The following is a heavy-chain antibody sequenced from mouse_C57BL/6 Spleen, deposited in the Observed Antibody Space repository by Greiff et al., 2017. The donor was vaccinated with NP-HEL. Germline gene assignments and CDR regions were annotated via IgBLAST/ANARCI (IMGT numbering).Heavy chain of an antibody. CDR2: IYPGDGDT. D-gene: IGHD1-1*01. CDR3: ASRTVVGYFDV. CDR1: GYAFSSSW. V-gene: IGHV1-82*01. Sequence: VMLVESGPELVKPGASVKISCKASGYAFSSSWMNWVKQRPGKGLEWIGRIYPGDGDTNYNGKFKGKATLTADKSSSTAYMQLSSLTSEDSAVYFCASRTVVGYFDVWGTGTTVTVSS. J-gene: IGHJ1*03.